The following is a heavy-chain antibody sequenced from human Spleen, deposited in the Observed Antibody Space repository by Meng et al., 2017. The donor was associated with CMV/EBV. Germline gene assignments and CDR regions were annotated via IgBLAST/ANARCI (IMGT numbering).Heavy chain of an antibody. CDR1: GYTFTGYY. CDR2: MNPNSGNT. CDR3: ARGGQLGRNWFDP. Sequence: ASVKVSCKASGYTFTGYYMHWVRQATGQGLEWMGWMNPNSGNTGYAQKFQGRVTMTRNTSISTAYMELSSLRSEDTAVYYCARGGQLGRNWFDPWGQGTLVTVSS. J-gene: IGHJ5*02. D-gene: IGHD6-13*01. V-gene: IGHV1-8*02.